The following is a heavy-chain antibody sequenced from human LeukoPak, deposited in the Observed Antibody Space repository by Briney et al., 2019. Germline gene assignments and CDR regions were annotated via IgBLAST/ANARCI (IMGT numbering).Heavy chain of an antibody. V-gene: IGHV3-30*04. CDR2: ISYDGSNK. D-gene: IGHD4-23*01. CDR3: ARDRGYGGNSEAGYFDY. Sequence: GGSLRLSCAASGFTFRSYAMHWVRQAPGKGLEWVAVISYDGSNKYYADSVKGRFTISRDNSKNTLYLQMNSLRAEDTAVYYCARDRGYGGNSEAGYFDYWGQGTLVTVSS. CDR1: GFTFRSYA. J-gene: IGHJ4*02.